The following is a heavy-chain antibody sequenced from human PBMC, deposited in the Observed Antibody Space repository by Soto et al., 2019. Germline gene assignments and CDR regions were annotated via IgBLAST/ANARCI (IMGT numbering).Heavy chain of an antibody. V-gene: IGHV1-69*13. CDR1: GGTFSSYA. J-gene: IGHJ4*02. Sequence: ASVKVSCKASGGTFSSYAIRWVRQAPGQGLEWMGGIIPIFGTANYAQKFQGRVTITADESTSTAYMELSSLRSEDTAVYYCATYSGYDSSFGYWGQGTLVTVSS. D-gene: IGHD5-12*01. CDR2: IIPIFGTA. CDR3: ATYSGYDSSFGY.